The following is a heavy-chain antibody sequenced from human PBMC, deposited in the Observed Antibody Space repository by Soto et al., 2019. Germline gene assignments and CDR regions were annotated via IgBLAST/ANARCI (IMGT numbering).Heavy chain of an antibody. CDR1: GYTFTSYD. CDR2: VNPNSGNT. V-gene: IGHV1-8*01. J-gene: IGHJ3*02. Sequence: QVQLVQSGAEVKRPGASVKVSCKASGYTFTSYDFNWVRQAPGQRLEWMGWVNPNSGNTDYAQKFQGRVTMTRNTSIRTAYMELSSLRSEDTAVYYCARASYLDPAFDIWGQGTMVTVSS. D-gene: IGHD2-2*03. CDR3: ARASYLDPAFDI.